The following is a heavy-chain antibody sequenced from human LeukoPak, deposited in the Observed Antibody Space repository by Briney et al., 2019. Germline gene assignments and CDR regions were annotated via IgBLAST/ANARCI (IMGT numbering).Heavy chain of an antibody. CDR3: ARGYDSSGYYLMDLDY. V-gene: IGHV1-2*06. Sequence: ASVKVSCTASGYTFTVYYMHWVRQAPGQGLEWMGRINPNSGGTNYAQKFQGRVTMTRDTSISTAYMELSRLRSDDTAVYYCARGYDSSGYYLMDLDYWGQGTLVTVSS. CDR1: GYTFTVYY. J-gene: IGHJ4*02. D-gene: IGHD3-22*01. CDR2: INPNSGGT.